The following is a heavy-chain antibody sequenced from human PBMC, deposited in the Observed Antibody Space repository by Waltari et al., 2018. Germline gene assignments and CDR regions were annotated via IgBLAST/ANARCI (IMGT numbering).Heavy chain of an antibody. CDR1: GGTFSSYA. CDR2: ITPVFGTA. J-gene: IGHJ6*02. D-gene: IGHD6-13*01. Sequence: QVQLVQSGAEVKKPGSSVKVSCQASGGTFSSYAISWVRPAPGQGLEWMGRITPVFGTANYAQKVQGRVTSTADKSPSTAYMELSSLRSEDTAVYYCARDHSKLDGMDVWGQGTTVTVSS. V-gene: IGHV1-69*08. CDR3: ARDHSKLDGMDV.